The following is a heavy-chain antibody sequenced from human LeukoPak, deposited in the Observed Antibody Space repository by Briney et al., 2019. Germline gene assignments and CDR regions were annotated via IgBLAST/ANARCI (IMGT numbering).Heavy chain of an antibody. J-gene: IGHJ3*02. CDR3: ARVNSFVYAFDI. V-gene: IGHV3-74*01. CDR1: GFTFSSYW. Sequence: PGGSLRLSCAASGFTFSSYWMHWVRQAPGKGLVWVSRINSDGSSTSYADSVKGRFTISRDNAKNSLYLQMNSLRAEDTAVYYCARVNSFVYAFDIWGQGTMVTVSS. D-gene: IGHD3-3*02. CDR2: INSDGSST.